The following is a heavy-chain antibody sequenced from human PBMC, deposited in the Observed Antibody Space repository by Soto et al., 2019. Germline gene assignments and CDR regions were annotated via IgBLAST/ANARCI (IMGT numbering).Heavy chain of an antibody. D-gene: IGHD6-19*01. CDR2: ISSSTATL. J-gene: IGHJ4*02. CDR1: GFTFSSYS. V-gene: IGHV3-48*01. Sequence: PGGSLRLSCAASGFTFSSYSMNWVRQAPGKGLEWVSYISSSTATLYYADSVKGRFIISRDNAKNSLYLQMNSLRAEDTAVYYCARDDSGWYLGYWGQGALVTVSS. CDR3: ARDDSGWYLGY.